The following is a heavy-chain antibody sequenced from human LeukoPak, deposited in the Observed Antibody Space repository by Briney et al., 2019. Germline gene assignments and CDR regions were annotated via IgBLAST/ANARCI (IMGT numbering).Heavy chain of an antibody. J-gene: IGHJ4*02. D-gene: IGHD1-26*01. CDR2: ISSSSSYI. Sequence: PGGSLRLSCAASGFTFSSYSMNWVRQAPGKGLEWVSSISSSSSYIYYADSVKGRFTISRDNSKNTLYLQMNSLRAEDTAVYYCARGQLGVPTSYFDYWGQGTLVTVSS. CDR3: ARGQLGVPTSYFDY. V-gene: IGHV3-21*01. CDR1: GFTFSSYS.